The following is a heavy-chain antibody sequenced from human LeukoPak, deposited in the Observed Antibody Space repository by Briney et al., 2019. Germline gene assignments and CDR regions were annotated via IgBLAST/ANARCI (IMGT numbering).Heavy chain of an antibody. J-gene: IGHJ4*02. V-gene: IGHV3-53*01. CDR1: GFTVSSNY. CDR2: IYSGGST. CDR3: ARVSYYDSSGYYFLSYVDY. D-gene: IGHD3-22*01. Sequence: PGGSLRLSCAASGFTVSSNYMSWVRQAPGKGLGWVSVIYSGGSTYYADSVRGRFTISRDNSKNTLHLQMNSLGAEDTAVYYCARVSYYDSSGYYFLSYVDYWGQGTLVTVSS.